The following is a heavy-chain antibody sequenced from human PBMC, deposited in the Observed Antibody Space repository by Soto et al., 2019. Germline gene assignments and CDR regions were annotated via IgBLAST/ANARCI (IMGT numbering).Heavy chain of an antibody. D-gene: IGHD6-25*01. CDR3: AKVPGIAASGDY. CDR1: GFTFSSYG. CDR2: ISYDGSNK. V-gene: IGHV3-30*18. Sequence: QVQLVESGGGVVQPGRSLRLSCAASGFTFSSYGMHWVRQAPGKGLEWVAVISYDGSNKYYADSVKGRFTISRDNPKNTLYLQMNSLRAEDTAVYYCAKVPGIAASGDYWGQGTLVTVSS. J-gene: IGHJ4*02.